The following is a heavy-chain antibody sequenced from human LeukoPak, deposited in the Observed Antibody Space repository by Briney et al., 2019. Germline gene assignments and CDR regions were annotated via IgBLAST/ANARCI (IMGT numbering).Heavy chain of an antibody. CDR1: GGSISSYY. J-gene: IGHJ4*02. CDR3: ACSRFGELFHSPYFDY. CDR2: IYYSGST. D-gene: IGHD3-10*01. Sequence: SETLSLTCTVSGGSISSYYWSWIRQPPGKGLEWIGYIYYSGSTNYNPSLKSRLTVSVDTSKNHFSLRLSSVTAADTAVYYCACSRFGELFHSPYFDYWGQGTLVTVSS. V-gene: IGHV4-59*01.